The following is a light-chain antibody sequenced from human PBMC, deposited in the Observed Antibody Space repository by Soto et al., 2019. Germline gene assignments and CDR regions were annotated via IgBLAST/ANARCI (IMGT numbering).Light chain of an antibody. CDR3: QQYKSYSRM. J-gene: IGKJ1*01. CDR2: DAS. CDR1: QTISSW. Sequence: DIPMTQSPYTLSASVGDRVTITCRASQTISSWLAWYQQKPGKAPKLLIYDASTLESGVPSRFTGRGSGTEFTLTISSLQPEDFATYYCQQYKSYSRMFGQGTKVEIK. V-gene: IGKV1-5*01.